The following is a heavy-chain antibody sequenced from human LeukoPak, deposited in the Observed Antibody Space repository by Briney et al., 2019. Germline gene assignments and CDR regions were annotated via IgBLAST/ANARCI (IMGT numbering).Heavy chain of an antibody. Sequence: ASVKVSCKASGGTFSSYTISWVRQAPGQGLEWMGRIIPILGIANYAQKFQGRVTITADKSTSTAYMELSSLRSEDTAVYYCAREKSHYYYYMDVWGKGTTVTVSS. CDR3: AREKSHYYYYMDV. V-gene: IGHV1-69*04. J-gene: IGHJ6*03. CDR1: GGTFSSYT. CDR2: IIPILGIA.